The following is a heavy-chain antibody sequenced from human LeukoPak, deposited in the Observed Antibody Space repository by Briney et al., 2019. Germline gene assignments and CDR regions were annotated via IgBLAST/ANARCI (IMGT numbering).Heavy chain of an antibody. V-gene: IGHV1-69*13. J-gene: IGHJ5*02. CDR2: IIPIFRTA. CDR1: GGSFSSHG. CDR3: AREVDKEDMAMVTVWFDH. Sequence: GASVKVSCKASGGSFSSHGFSWLRQAPGQGLEWMGGIIPIFRTAHYAQKFQGRVTITADESTRTAYMELSSLRSEDTAVYYCAREVDKEDMAMVTVWFDHWGQGTPVTVSS. D-gene: IGHD5-18*01.